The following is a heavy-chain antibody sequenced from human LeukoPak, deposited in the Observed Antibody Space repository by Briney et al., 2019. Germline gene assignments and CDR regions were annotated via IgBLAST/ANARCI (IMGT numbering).Heavy chain of an antibody. CDR3: AADTLYSSSWHYYYYMDV. CDR2: IVVGSGNT. Sequence: GTSVKVSCKASGFTFTSSAVQWVRQARGQRLEWIGWIVVGSGNTNYAQKFQERVTITRDMSTSTAYMELSSLRSEDTAVYYCAADTLYSSSWHYYYYMDVWGKGTTVTVSS. J-gene: IGHJ6*03. CDR1: GFTFTSSA. V-gene: IGHV1-58*01. D-gene: IGHD6-13*01.